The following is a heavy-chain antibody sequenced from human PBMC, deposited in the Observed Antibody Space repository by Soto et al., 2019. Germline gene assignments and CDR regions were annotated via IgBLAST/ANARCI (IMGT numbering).Heavy chain of an antibody. V-gene: IGHV3-23*01. CDR2: ISGSGSKT. Sequence: WGSLRLSCGASGFKFSSYAIILFRQAPWKGLEWVAGISGSGSKTYYADSVKGRFTFSRDNSKNMLYLEMNSLRVEDTAVYYCAKEWTPRRAFDYWGQGTQVTVSS. J-gene: IGHJ4*02. CDR3: AKEWTPRRAFDY. CDR1: GFKFSSYA. D-gene: IGHD5-12*01.